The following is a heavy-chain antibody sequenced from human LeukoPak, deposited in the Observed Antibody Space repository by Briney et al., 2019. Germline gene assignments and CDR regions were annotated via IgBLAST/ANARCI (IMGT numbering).Heavy chain of an antibody. CDR1: GFTFSSYA. Sequence: PGGSLRLSCAASGFTFSSYAMSWVRQAPGKGLEWVSTINGSGGSTYYADSVKGRFTISRDNSKNTLYVQMNSLRAEDTAVYHCAKVPSTGYQLLYVDWGQGTLVTVSS. V-gene: IGHV3-23*01. CDR3: AKVPSTGYQLLYVD. J-gene: IGHJ4*02. D-gene: IGHD2-2*02. CDR2: INGSGGST.